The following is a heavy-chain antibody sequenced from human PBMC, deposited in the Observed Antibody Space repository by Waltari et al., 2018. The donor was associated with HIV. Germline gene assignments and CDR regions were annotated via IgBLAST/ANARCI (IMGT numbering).Heavy chain of an antibody. CDR1: GFTFSGYW. CDR3: ARRRGSLHFDY. J-gene: IGHJ4*02. V-gene: IGHV3-7*01. CDR2: TKEDRSEK. D-gene: IGHD1-26*01. Sequence: EVQLVASGGGLVQPGGSLRLSCAASGFTFSGYWMSWVRQAPGKGLEWVANTKEDRSEKYYGDSVKGRFTMSRDNAKNSLYLQMNSLRAEDTAVYYCARRRGSLHFDYWGQGTLVTVSS.